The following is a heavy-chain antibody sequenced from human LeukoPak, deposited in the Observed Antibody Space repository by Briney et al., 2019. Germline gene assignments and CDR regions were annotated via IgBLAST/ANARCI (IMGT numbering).Heavy chain of an antibody. CDR3: AREVPNSSGYYYVSAFDY. J-gene: IGHJ4*02. Sequence: PSETLSHTRTFSLGALSSYYWNWIRQPAWRGVEWIGRIYTSGSTNYNPSPKSRVTKSVDKSKNQFSLKLSSVTAADTAVYYCAREVPNSSGYYYVSAFDYWGQGTLVTVSS. D-gene: IGHD3-22*01. CDR2: IYTSGST. V-gene: IGHV4-4*07. CDR1: LGALSSYY.